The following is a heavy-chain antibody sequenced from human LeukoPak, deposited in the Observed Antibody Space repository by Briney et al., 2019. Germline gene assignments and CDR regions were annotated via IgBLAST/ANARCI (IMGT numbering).Heavy chain of an antibody. D-gene: IGHD2-2*01. V-gene: IGHV3-30*02. Sequence: GGSLRLSCAASGFIFSSYGMHWVRQAPGKGLEWVAFIRYDGSNKYYADSVKGRFTISRDNSKNTLYLQMNSLRAEDTAVYYCAKDSILIVVVPAAAFDYWGQGTLVTVSS. CDR2: IRYDGSNK. CDR1: GFIFSSYG. J-gene: IGHJ4*02. CDR3: AKDSILIVVVPAAAFDY.